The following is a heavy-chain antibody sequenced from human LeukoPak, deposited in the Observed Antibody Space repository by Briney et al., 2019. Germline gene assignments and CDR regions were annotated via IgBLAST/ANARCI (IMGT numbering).Heavy chain of an antibody. CDR2: ISNDGTEK. D-gene: IGHD3-9*01. J-gene: IGHJ4*02. CDR3: ARVRVILTTMASFSY. CDR1: GFTFNGYG. V-gene: IGHV3-30*03. Sequence: GGSLRLSCTASGFTFNGYGMNWVRQAPGKGLEWVAVISNDGTEKYYADSVKGRFTISRDNSENTLYLQLNSLRPDDTAVYYCARVRVILTTMASFSYWGLGTLVTVSS.